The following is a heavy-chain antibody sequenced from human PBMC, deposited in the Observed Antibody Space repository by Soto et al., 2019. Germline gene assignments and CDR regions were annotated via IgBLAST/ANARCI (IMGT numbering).Heavy chain of an antibody. CDR3: KIAYYYDSSGYYYFDY. CDR1: GYTLTELS. V-gene: IGHV1-24*01. CDR2: FDPEDGET. J-gene: IGHJ4*02. D-gene: IGHD3-22*01. Sequence: GASVKVSCKVSGYTLTELSMHWVRQAPGKGLEWMGGFDPEDGETIYAQKFQGRVTMTEDTSTDTAYMELSSLRSEDTAVYYCKIAYYYDSSGYYYFDYWGQGTLVTVSS.